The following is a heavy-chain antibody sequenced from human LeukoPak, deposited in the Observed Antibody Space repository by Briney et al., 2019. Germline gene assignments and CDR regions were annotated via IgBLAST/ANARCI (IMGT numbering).Heavy chain of an antibody. Sequence: PGGSLRLSCAASGFTFSSYAMHWVRQAPGKGLEWVAVISSDGSDKYYADSVKGRFTISRDNSKNTLYLQMNSLRAEDTAIYYCATAAYSSSWYGAFDIWGQGTMVTVSS. J-gene: IGHJ3*02. CDR1: GFTFSSYA. CDR2: ISSDGSDK. V-gene: IGHV3-30*04. D-gene: IGHD6-13*01. CDR3: ATAAYSSSWYGAFDI.